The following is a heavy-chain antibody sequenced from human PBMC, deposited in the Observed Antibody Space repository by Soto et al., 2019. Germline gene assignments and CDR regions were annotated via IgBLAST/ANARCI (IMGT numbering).Heavy chain of an antibody. CDR1: GYTFSTFP. CDR2: IHAGNGDS. V-gene: IGHV1-3*01. CDR3: ARSSTTSDYYYYYYMDV. J-gene: IGHJ6*03. Sequence: ASVKVSCKASGYTFSTFPIHWVRQAPGQRLEWLGWIHAGNGDSQSSQRFQGRVTITRDTSASTAYMELSSLRSEDTAVYYCARSSTTSDYYYYYYMDVWGKGTTVTVSS. D-gene: IGHD1-7*01.